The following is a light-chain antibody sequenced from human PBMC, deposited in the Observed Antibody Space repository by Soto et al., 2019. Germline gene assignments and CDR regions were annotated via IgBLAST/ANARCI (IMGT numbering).Light chain of an antibody. CDR1: QSISRW. J-gene: IGKJ1*01. CDR3: QQYNTCWT. CDR2: DVS. V-gene: IGKV1-5*01. Sequence: QLKHAPSTRSATVGSRVTIACRASQSISRWLAWYQQKPGKAPKLLIYDVSNLESGVPSRFSGSGSETEFTLTISSLQPDDVATYYCQQYNTCWTLGQGTKVDIK.